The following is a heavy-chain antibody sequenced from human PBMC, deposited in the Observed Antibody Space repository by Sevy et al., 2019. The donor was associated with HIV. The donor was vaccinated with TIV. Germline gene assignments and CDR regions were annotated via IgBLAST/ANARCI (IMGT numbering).Heavy chain of an antibody. Sequence: GGSLRLSCAASGFTFSSYWINWVRQAPGGGLEWVANINQGGNQKHYMDSVKGRFTISRDNAENAVYLQMNSLRVEDTAVYYCARGSSGAAAGRFDSWGQGTLVTVSS. D-gene: IGHD6-13*01. CDR2: INQGGNQK. CDR1: GFTFSSYW. V-gene: IGHV3-7*01. CDR3: ARGSSGAAAGRFDS. J-gene: IGHJ4*02.